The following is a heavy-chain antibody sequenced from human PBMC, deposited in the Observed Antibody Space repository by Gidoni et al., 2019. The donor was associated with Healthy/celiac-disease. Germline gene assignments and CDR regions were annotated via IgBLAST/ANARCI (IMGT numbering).Heavy chain of an antibody. J-gene: IGHJ3*02. D-gene: IGHD1-26*01. Sequence: EVQLVQSVRGLVQPGRSLRLSCAASGFTFTDYAMHGVRQAPGKGLEWVSGISWNSGSIGYADSVKGRFTISRDNAKNSLYLQMNSLRAEDTALYYCAKVYSGSYSDAFDIWGQGTMVTVSS. CDR1: GFTFTDYA. CDR3: AKVYSGSYSDAFDI. CDR2: ISWNSGSI. V-gene: IGHV3-9*01.